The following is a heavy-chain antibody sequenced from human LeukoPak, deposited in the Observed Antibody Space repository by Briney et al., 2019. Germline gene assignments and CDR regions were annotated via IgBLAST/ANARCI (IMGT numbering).Heavy chain of an antibody. CDR2: ISSSGITM. CDR3: ARDPAYYYDSSGYAVY. V-gene: IGHV3-11*04. D-gene: IGHD3-22*01. Sequence: LSLTCTVSGGSISSSSYYWGWIRQPPGKGLEWVSYISSSGITMNYADSVKGRFTISRDNTKNSLYLQMNSLRAEDTAVYYCARDPAYYYDSSGYAVYWGQGTLVTVSS. CDR1: GGSISSSSYY. J-gene: IGHJ4*02.